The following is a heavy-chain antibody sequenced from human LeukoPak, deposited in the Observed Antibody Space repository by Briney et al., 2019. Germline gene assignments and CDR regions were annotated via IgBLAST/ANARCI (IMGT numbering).Heavy chain of an antibody. CDR3: ARSLHAFDI. Sequence: GGSLRLSCAASGFTFSSYAMSWVRQALGKGLEWVANIKQDGSEKYYVDSVKGRFTISRDNAKNSLYLQMNSLRAEDTAVYYCARSLHAFDIWGQGTMVTVSS. CDR1: GFTFSSYA. V-gene: IGHV3-7*01. J-gene: IGHJ3*02. CDR2: IKQDGSEK.